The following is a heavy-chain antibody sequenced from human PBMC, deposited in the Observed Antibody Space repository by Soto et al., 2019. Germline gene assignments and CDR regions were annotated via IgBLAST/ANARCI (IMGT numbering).Heavy chain of an antibody. CDR1: GGSISSSNW. CDR2: IYHSGST. Sequence: SETLSLTCAVSGGSISSSNWWSWVRQPPGKGLEWIGEIYHSGSTNYNPSLKSRVTISVDKSKNQSSLKLSSVTAADTAVYYCARRISGGQNYYYYGMDVWGQGTTVTVSS. CDR3: ARRISGGQNYYYYGMDV. J-gene: IGHJ6*02. V-gene: IGHV4-4*02. D-gene: IGHD2-15*01.